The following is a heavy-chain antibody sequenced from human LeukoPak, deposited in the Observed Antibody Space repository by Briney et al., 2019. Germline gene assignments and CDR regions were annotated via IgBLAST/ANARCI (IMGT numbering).Heavy chain of an antibody. CDR2: ISYDGSNK. D-gene: IGHD2-21*02. V-gene: IGHV3-30*04. J-gene: IGHJ4*02. CDR1: GFTFSSYA. CDR3: ATPAVPHIVVVTAIRH. Sequence: PGGSLRLSCAASGFTFSSYAMHWVRQAPGKGLEWVAVISYDGSNKYYADSVKGRFTISRDNSKNTLYLQMNSLRAEDTAVYYCATPAVPHIVVVTAIRHWGQGTLVTVSS.